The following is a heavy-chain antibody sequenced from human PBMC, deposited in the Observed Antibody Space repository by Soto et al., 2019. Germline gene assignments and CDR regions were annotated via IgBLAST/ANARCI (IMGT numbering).Heavy chain of an antibody. CDR3: AKGRGYTYNGGSALDY. CDR2: ISWNSGNI. D-gene: IGHD5-18*01. Sequence: EVQLVESGGGLEQPGRSLRLSCAASGFTCDDYAVHWVRQAPGKGLEWVSGISWNSGNIGYADSVKGRFTISRDNAKNSLFLQMNSLRADDTALYYCAKGRGYTYNGGSALDYWGQGTLVTVSS. V-gene: IGHV3-9*01. J-gene: IGHJ4*02. CDR1: GFTCDDYA.